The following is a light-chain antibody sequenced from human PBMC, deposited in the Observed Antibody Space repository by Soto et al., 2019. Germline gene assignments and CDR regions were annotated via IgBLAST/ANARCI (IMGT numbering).Light chain of an antibody. CDR2: DVS. CDR3: SSYTSSSSLGV. J-gene: IGLJ1*01. V-gene: IGLV2-14*01. CDR1: SSDVGGYNY. Sequence: QSVLTQPVSVSGSPGQSITISCTGTSSDVGGYNYVSWYQQHPGKAPKLMIYDVSNRPSGVSNRFSGSKSGNTASLTISGLQAEDEADDYCSSYTSSSSLGVFGTGTKVTVL.